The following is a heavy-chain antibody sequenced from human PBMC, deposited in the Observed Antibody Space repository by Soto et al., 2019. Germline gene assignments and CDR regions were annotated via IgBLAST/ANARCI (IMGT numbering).Heavy chain of an antibody. D-gene: IGHD3-3*01. CDR1: GYTFTSYG. V-gene: IGHV1-3*01. Sequence: GASVKGSCKASGYTFTSYGISWVRQAPGQRLEWMGWINAGYGNTKSSQKFQDRVTISRDTSASTAYMELTSLRSEDTAVYYCARYDFWNSNGMDVWGQGTTVTVSS. CDR3: ARYDFWNSNGMDV. J-gene: IGHJ6*02. CDR2: INAGYGNT.